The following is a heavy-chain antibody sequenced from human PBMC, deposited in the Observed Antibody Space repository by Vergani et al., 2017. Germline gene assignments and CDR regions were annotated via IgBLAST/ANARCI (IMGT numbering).Heavy chain of an antibody. CDR3: ARVEGISGYPEYYFDY. V-gene: IGHV1-69*01. CDR2: IIPIFGTA. CDR1: GYTFTSYD. Sequence: QVQLVQSGAEVKKPGASVKVSCKASGYTFTSYDINWVRQATGQGLEWMGGIIPIFGTANYAQKFQGRVTITADESTSTAYMELSSLRSEDTAVYYCARVEGISGYPEYYFDYWGQGTLVTVSS. D-gene: IGHD3-16*02. J-gene: IGHJ4*02.